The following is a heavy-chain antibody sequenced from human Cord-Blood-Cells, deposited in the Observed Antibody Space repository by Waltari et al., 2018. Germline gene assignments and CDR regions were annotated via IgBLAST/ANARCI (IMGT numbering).Heavy chain of an antibody. V-gene: IGHV1-69*01. J-gene: IGHJ4*02. CDR1: GGTFSSYA. CDR3: ASPMYYYDSSGTPFDY. D-gene: IGHD3-22*01. CDR2: IIPIFGTA. Sequence: QVQLVQSGAEVKKPGSSVKVSCKASGGTFSSYAISWVGQAPGQGLEWMGGIIPIFGTANYAQKFQGRVTITADESTSTAYMELSSLRSEDTAVYYCASPMYYYDSSGTPFDYWGQGTLVTVSS.